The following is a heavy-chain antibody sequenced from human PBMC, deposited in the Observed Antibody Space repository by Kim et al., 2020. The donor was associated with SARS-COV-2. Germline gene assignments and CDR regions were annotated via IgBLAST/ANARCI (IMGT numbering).Heavy chain of an antibody. J-gene: IGHJ6*02. CDR2: ISSSSSYI. Sequence: GGSLRLSCAASGFTFSSYSMNWVRQAPGKGLEWVSSISSSSSYIYYADSVKGRFTISRDNAKNSRYLQMNSLRAEDTAVYYCASPPGGPFYYYGMDVWGQGTTVTVSS. D-gene: IGHD3-10*01. V-gene: IGHV3-21*01. CDR1: GFTFSSYS. CDR3: ASPPGGPFYYYGMDV.